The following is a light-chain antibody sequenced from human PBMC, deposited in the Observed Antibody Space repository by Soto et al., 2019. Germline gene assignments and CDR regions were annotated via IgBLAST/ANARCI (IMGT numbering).Light chain of an antibody. CDR3: QQYNSYPWT. Sequence: DIQMTQSPSTLSGSVGDRVTITCRASQSISSWLAWYQRKPGKAPKLLIYDASSLESGVPSRFSGSGSGTEFTLTISSLQPDDFATYYCQQYNSYPWTFGQGTKVDIK. J-gene: IGKJ1*01. CDR2: DAS. V-gene: IGKV1-5*01. CDR1: QSISSW.